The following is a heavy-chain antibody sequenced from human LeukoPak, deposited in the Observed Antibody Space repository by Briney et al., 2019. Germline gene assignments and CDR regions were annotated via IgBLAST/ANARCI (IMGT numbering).Heavy chain of an antibody. Sequence: EASVKVSCKASGYTFTSYGISWVRQAPGQGLEWMGWINPNSGGTNYAQKFQGRVTMTRDTSISTAYMELSRLRSDDTAVYYCAREDYYDSSGHDDYWGQGTLVTVSS. CDR1: GYTFTSYG. J-gene: IGHJ4*02. V-gene: IGHV1-2*02. D-gene: IGHD3-22*01. CDR3: AREDYYDSSGHDDY. CDR2: INPNSGGT.